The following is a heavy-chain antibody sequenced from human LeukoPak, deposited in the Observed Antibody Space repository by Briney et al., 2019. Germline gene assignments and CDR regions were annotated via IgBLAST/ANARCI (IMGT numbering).Heavy chain of an antibody. CDR2: IIPILGIA. CDR3: ARDLPAPVLLWFGASYYYGMDV. CDR1: GGTFSSYA. Sequence: SVKVSCKASGGTFSSYAISWVRQAPGQGLEWMGRIIPILGIANYAQKFQGRVTITADKSTSTAYMELSSLRSEDTAVYYCARDLPAPVLLWFGASYYYGMDVWGQGTTVTVSS. D-gene: IGHD3-10*01. V-gene: IGHV1-69*04. J-gene: IGHJ6*02.